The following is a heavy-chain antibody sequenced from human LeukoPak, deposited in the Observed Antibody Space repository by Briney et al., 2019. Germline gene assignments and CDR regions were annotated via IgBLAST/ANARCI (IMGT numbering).Heavy chain of an antibody. CDR1: VYTFISYY. J-gene: IGHJ6*03. CDR2: INPSGGST. V-gene: IGHV1-46*01. D-gene: IGHD3-22*01. Sequence: GASLKVSCWASVYTFISYYMHWGRQAPGQGLEWMGIINPSGGSTSYAQKFQGRVTMTRDMSTSTVYMELSSLRSEDTAVYYCARDLAALDYYDSSGYYMDVWGKGTTVTVSS. CDR3: ARDLAALDYYDSSGYYMDV.